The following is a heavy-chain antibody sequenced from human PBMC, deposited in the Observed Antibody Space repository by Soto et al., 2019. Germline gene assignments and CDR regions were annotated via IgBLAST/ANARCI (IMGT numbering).Heavy chain of an antibody. CDR3: ATANYDFWSGYWGRYYYYYGMDV. CDR2: ISAYNGNT. V-gene: IGHV1-18*01. D-gene: IGHD3-3*01. CDR1: GYTFTSYG. J-gene: IGHJ6*02. Sequence: ASVKVSCKASGYTFTSYGISWVRQAPGQGLEWMGWISAYNGNTNYAQKLQGRVTMTTDTSTSTAYMELRSLRSDDTAVYYCATANYDFWSGYWGRYYYYYGMDVWGQGTTVTVSS.